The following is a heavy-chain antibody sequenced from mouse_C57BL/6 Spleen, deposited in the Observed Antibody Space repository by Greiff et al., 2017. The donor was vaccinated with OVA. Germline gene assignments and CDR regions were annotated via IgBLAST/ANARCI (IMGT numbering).Heavy chain of an antibody. CDR2: IYPGDGDT. Sequence: QVQLQQSGPELVKPGASVKISCKASGYAFSSSWMNWVKQRPGKGLEWIGRIYPGDGDTNYNGKFKGKATLTADKSSSTAYMQLSSLTSEDSAVYFCARRYDGSGDFDVWGTGTTVTVSS. D-gene: IGHD1-1*01. J-gene: IGHJ1*03. CDR3: ARRYDGSGDFDV. V-gene: IGHV1-82*01. CDR1: GYAFSSSW.